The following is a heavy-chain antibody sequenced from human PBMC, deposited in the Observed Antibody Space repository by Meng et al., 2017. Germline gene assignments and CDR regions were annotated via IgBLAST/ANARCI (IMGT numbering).Heavy chain of an antibody. CDR3: ALVEAGTHQGAFDI. V-gene: IGHV4-34*01. D-gene: IGHD1-7*01. Sequence: GSLRLSCAVYGGSFRGYYWSWTRQPPGKGLEWIGEISHSGTTKYNPSLKSRVTMSVDTSKTLFSLRLSSVTAADTDIYYCALVEAGTHQGAFDIWGQGTMVTVSS. CDR2: ISHSGTT. J-gene: IGHJ3*02. CDR1: GGSFRGYY.